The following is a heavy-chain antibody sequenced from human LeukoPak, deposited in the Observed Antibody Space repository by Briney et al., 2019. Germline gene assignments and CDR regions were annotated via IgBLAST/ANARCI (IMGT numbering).Heavy chain of an antibody. CDR3: ARRGYSYGYIPY. D-gene: IGHD5-18*01. CDR2: IFHSGST. Sequence: PSETLSLTCTVSGGSLSPHYWSWLRQSPGKGLEWIGYIFHSGSTNYNPSLKSRVTISVDTSKNQFSLKLSSVTAADTAVYYCARRGYSYGYIPYWGQGTLVTVSS. V-gene: IGHV4-59*11. CDR1: GGSLSPHY. J-gene: IGHJ4*02.